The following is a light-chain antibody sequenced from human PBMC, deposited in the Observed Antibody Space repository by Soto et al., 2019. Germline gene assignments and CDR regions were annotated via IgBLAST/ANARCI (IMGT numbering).Light chain of an antibody. CDR1: QSILDRSKNIYY. CDR3: QQYFTSPWT. V-gene: IGKV4-1*01. CDR2: WAS. Sequence: DIVMTQSPDSLAVSLGERATFNCKSSQSILDRSKNIYYLAWYQQKSGQPPKLLIYWASLRESGVPDRFTGSGSGTDFTLTISSLQAEDVAVYYCQQYFTSPWTFGQGTKVEI. J-gene: IGKJ1*01.